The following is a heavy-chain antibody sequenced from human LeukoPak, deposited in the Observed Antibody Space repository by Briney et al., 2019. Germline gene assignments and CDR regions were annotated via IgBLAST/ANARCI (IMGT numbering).Heavy chain of an antibody. D-gene: IGHD6-13*01. CDR3: ARQGAAGPKFDC. Sequence: ASVKVSCKATGYTFSSYTMHWVRQAPGQSLEWMGWISTVNGNTKYSQKSQDRVTITMDTSASTAYLDLSSLTSEDTAVYYCARQGAAGPKFDCWGQGTLVTVSS. V-gene: IGHV1-3*04. CDR2: ISTVNGNT. J-gene: IGHJ4*02. CDR1: GYTFSSYT.